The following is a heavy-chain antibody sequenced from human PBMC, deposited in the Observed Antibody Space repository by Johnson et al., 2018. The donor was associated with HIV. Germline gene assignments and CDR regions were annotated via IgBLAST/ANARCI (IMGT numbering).Heavy chain of an antibody. J-gene: IGHJ3*02. CDR3: ARVYSSSSAHAFDI. CDR2: ISYDGSNK. D-gene: IGHD6-6*01. V-gene: IGHV3-30*04. CDR1: GFTFSSYA. Sequence: VPLVESGGGVVPPGRSLRLSCAASGFTFSSYAMHWVRQAPGKGLEWVAVISYDGSNKYYADSVKGRFTISRDNSKNTLYLQMNSLRAEDTAVYYCARVYSSSSAHAFDIWGQGTMVTVSS.